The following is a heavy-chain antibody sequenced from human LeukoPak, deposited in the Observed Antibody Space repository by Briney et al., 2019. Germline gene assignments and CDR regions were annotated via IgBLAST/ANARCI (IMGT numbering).Heavy chain of an antibody. J-gene: IGHJ4*02. CDR3: ARVPIVGAIHFDY. Sequence: GASVKVSCKASGYTFTGYYMHWVRQAPGQGLEWMGWINPNSGGTNYAQKFQGRVTMTRDTSSSTAYMELSRLRSDDTAVYYCARVPIVGAIHFDYWGQGTLVTVSS. CDR1: GYTFTGYY. V-gene: IGHV1-2*02. CDR2: INPNSGGT. D-gene: IGHD1-26*01.